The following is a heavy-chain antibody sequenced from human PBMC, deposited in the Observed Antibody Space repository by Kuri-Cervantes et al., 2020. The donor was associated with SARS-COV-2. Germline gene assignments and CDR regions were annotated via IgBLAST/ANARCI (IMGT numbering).Heavy chain of an antibody. CDR2: IYSGGST. CDR1: GFTVSSNY. V-gene: IGHV3-53*01. D-gene: IGHD6-19*01. CDR3: AKDPVAGTWGDNFDY. Sequence: GGSLRLSCAASGFTVSSNYMSWVRQAPGKGLEWVSVIYSGGSTYYADSVKGRFTISRDNSKNTLYLQMNSLRAEDTAVYYCAKDPVAGTWGDNFDYWGQGTLVTVSS. J-gene: IGHJ4*02.